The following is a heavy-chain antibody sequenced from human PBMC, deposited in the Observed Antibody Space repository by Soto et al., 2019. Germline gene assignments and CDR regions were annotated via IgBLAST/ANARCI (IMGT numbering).Heavy chain of an antibody. D-gene: IGHD5-12*01. CDR3: AKGNRGYQRSRGFDP. J-gene: IGHJ5*02. V-gene: IGHV4-34*01. CDR1: GGSFSGYY. CDR2: INHSGGT. Sequence: SETLSRTGAVYGGSFSGYYWSWSRQPRGKGLEWIGEINHSGGTNYNQSLKSRLTISVDTSKNQFSRKLSSVTAADTAVFYCAKGNRGYQRSRGFDPWGKGTMITVSS.